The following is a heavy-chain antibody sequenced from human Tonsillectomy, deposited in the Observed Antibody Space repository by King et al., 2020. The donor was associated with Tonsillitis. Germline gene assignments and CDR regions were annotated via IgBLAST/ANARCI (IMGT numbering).Heavy chain of an antibody. CDR2: ISYDGSNK. CDR1: RFTFSSYG. J-gene: IGHJ4*02. Sequence: VQLVESGGGVVQPGRSLRLSCAASRFTFSSYGMHWVRQAPGKGLEWVAVISYDGSNKYYADSVKGRFTISRDKSKNTLYLQMNSLRAEDTAGYYCAVELQYCSGGSCTPAPFDYWGQGTLVTVPS. V-gene: IGHV3-33*05. CDR3: AVELQYCSGGSCTPAPFDY. D-gene: IGHD2-15*01.